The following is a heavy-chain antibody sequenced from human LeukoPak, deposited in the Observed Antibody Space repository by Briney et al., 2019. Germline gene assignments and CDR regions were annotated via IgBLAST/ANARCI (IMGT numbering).Heavy chain of an antibody. Sequence: PGESLRLSCAASGFTFTTYWMSWVRQPPGKGLEWVANIKQDGTEKYYVDSVKGRFTISRDNSKNTLYLQMNSLRAEDTAVYYCAKDDFRSHIVATGRGLLSYWGQGTLVTVSS. CDR2: IKQDGTEK. CDR3: AKDDFRSHIVATGRGLLSY. D-gene: IGHD5-12*01. CDR1: GFTFTTYW. J-gene: IGHJ4*02. V-gene: IGHV3-7*01.